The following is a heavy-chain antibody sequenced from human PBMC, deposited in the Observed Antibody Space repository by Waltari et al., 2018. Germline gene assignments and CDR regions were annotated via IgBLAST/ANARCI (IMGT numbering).Heavy chain of an antibody. Sequence: QVQLQESGPGLVKPSQTLSLTCTVSGGSISSGSYYWSWIRQPAGKGLEWIGRIYISGSTNYNPSLQSRVTISVDTSKNHFSLKLNSVTAADTAVYYCARAHHRYCSGGSCYSIAWFDPWGQGTLVTVSS. CDR2: IYISGST. J-gene: IGHJ5*02. CDR3: ARAHHRYCSGGSCYSIAWFDP. V-gene: IGHV4-61*02. D-gene: IGHD2-15*01. CDR1: GGSISSGSYY.